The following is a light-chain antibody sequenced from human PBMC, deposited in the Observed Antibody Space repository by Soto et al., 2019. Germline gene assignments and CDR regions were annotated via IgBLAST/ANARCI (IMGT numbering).Light chain of an antibody. Sequence: DIQMTQSPSTLSASVGDRVTITCRASQSISSWLAWYQQKPGKAPKLLIYDASSLESGVPSRFSGSGSGTEFTLTISSLQPDDFAPYYCQQYNSYSWTFGQGTKVDTK. CDR2: DAS. V-gene: IGKV1-5*01. CDR1: QSISSW. CDR3: QQYNSYSWT. J-gene: IGKJ1*01.